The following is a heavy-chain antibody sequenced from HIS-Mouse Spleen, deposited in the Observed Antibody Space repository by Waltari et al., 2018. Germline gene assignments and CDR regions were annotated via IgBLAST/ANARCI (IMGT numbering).Heavy chain of an antibody. D-gene: IGHD6-13*01. CDR1: GFPFRSYA. J-gene: IGHJ2*01. Sequence: QVQLVESGGGVVQPGRSLRLSCAASGFPFRSYALHWVRQAPGKGLWWVAVISYDGSNKYYADSVKGRFTISRDNSKNTLYLQMNSLRAEDTAVYYCAREIPYSSSWYDWYFDLWGRGTLVTVSS. CDR2: ISYDGSNK. CDR3: AREIPYSSSWYDWYFDL. V-gene: IGHV3-30-3*01.